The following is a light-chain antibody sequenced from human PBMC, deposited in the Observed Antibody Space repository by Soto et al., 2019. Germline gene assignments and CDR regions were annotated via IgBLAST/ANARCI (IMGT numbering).Light chain of an antibody. CDR2: KAS. CDR3: QQYSTWTWT. Sequence: DIQMTQSPSTLSGSVGDRVTITCRASQTISSWLAWYQQKPGKAPKLLIYKASTLKSGVPSRFSGSGSGTEFTLTISSLQSEDFAIYYCQQYSTWTWTFGQGTKVDIK. J-gene: IGKJ1*01. CDR1: QTISSW. V-gene: IGKV1-5*03.